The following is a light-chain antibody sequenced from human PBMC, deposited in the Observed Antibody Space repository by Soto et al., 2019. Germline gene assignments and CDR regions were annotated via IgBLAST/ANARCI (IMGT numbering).Light chain of an antibody. CDR1: SGDVGGYNF. CDR3: SSYTSSSSQV. Sequence: QSVLTQPASVSWSPGQSITISCTGTSGDVGGYNFVSWYQQHPGEAPKLMIYDVSNRPSGVSNRFSGSKSGNTASLTISGLQAEDEADYYCSSYTSSSSQVFGTGTKVTVL. J-gene: IGLJ1*01. V-gene: IGLV2-14*01. CDR2: DVS.